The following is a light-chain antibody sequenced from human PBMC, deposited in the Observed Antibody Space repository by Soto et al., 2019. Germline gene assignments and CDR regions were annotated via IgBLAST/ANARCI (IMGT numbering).Light chain of an antibody. J-gene: IGKJ2*01. CDR2: GAS. V-gene: IGKV3-15*01. CDR3: QQYSDWPPYT. Sequence: EIVMTQSQATLSVSPGERATLSCRASQSVSSNLAWYQQKPGQAPRLLIYGASTRATGIPARFSGSGSGTEFTLTISSLQSEDFAVYYCQQYSDWPPYTFGQGTKLEIK. CDR1: QSVSSN.